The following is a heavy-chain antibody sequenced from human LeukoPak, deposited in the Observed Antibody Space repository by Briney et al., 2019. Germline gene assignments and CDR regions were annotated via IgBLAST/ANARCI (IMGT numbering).Heavy chain of an antibody. D-gene: IGHD3-3*01. V-gene: IGHV1-46*01. CDR2: INPSGGST. Sequence: ASVKVSCKASGYTFTSYYMHWVRQAPGQGLEWMGIINPSGGSTSYAQKLQGRVTMTRDMSTSTVYMELSSLRSEDTAVYYCARDPETYYDFWSGYLGTGYYFDYWGQGTLVTVSS. CDR1: GYTFTSYY. J-gene: IGHJ4*02. CDR3: ARDPETYYDFWSGYLGTGYYFDY.